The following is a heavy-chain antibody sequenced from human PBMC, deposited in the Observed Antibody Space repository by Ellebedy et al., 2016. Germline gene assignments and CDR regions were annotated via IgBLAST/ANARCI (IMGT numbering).Heavy chain of an antibody. J-gene: IGHJ4*02. D-gene: IGHD3-9*01. CDR2: IFWDDDT. CDR1: GFSLSTSGVG. Sequence: SGPTLVKPTQTLTLTCTVSGFSLSTSGVGVAWIRQPPGKALEWLALIFWDDDTWISPSLKSRLTITKDTSKNQVVLTMTNMDPVDTATYYCAHHEAYDYLAGYPSPLEYWGQGTLVTVSS. CDR3: AHHEAYDYLAGYPSPLEY. V-gene: IGHV2-5*02.